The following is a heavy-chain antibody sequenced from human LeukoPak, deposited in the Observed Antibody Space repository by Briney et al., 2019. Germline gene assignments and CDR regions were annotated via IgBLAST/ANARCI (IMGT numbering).Heavy chain of an antibody. Sequence: GRSLRLSCAASGFTFSNNAMHWIRQAPGKGLDWVAVISYDGNIKIHADSVKGRFTISRDDSTNTLFLQMNSLTAEDTAVYYCARDIVACSPDYFAYCCQGTLVTVSS. D-gene: IGHD5-12*01. CDR3: ARDIVACSPDYFAY. J-gene: IGHJ4*02. CDR1: GFTFSNNA. V-gene: IGHV3-30*01. CDR2: ISYDGNIK.